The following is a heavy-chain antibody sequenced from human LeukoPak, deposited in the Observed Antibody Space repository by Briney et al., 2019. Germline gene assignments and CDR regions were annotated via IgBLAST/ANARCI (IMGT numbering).Heavy chain of an antibody. D-gene: IGHD3-10*01. V-gene: IGHV3-23*01. CDR1: GFTFSSYA. CDR2: ISGSGGST. Sequence: GGSLRLSCAASGFTFSSYAMSWVRQAPGKGLEWVSAISGSGGSTYYADSVKGRFTISRDNSKNTLYLQMNSLRAEDTAVYYCAKGTTMVRGVIITFDDWGQGTLVTVSS. CDR3: AKGTTMVRGVIITFDD. J-gene: IGHJ4*02.